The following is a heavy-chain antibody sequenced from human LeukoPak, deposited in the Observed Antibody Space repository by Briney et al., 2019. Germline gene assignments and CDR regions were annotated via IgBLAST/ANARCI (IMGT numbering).Heavy chain of an antibody. D-gene: IGHD5-24*01. CDR1: GYSVTSYW. J-gene: IGHJ4*02. V-gene: IGHV5-51*01. CDR2: IYPGDSDT. Sequence: GESLKISCKGSGYSVTSYWIGWVRQMPGKGLEWMGIIYPGDSDTRYSPSFQGQVTISADKSISTAYLQWSSLKASDTAMYYCARQITRDGYNYPFDYWGQGTLVTVSS. CDR3: ARQITRDGYNYPFDY.